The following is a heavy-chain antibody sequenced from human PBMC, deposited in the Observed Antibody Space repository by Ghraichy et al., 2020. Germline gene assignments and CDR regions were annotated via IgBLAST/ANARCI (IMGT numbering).Heavy chain of an antibody. D-gene: IGHD3-16*01. CDR3: ARDLQFGSVMSPFDY. CDR1: GFTFNTYT. V-gene: IGHV3-21*01. CDR2: ISSSSTYI. Sequence: GGSLRLSCAASGFTFNTYTMNWVRQAPGKGLEWVSSISSSSTYIHYADSVKGRFTISRDNAKNSLYLQVNSLRAEDTAVYFCARDLQFGSVMSPFDYCGQGTMFTV. J-gene: IGHJ4*02.